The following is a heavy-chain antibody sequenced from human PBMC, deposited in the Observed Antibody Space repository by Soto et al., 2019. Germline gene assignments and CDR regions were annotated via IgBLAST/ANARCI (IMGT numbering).Heavy chain of an antibody. CDR2: IYYSGST. CDR3: ARQKVSRFYGEVDFFDY. D-gene: IGHD4-17*01. V-gene: IGHV4-59*08. J-gene: IGHJ4*02. Sequence: SETLSLTCTVSGGSISSYYWSWIRQPPGKGLEWIGYIYYSGSTNYNPSLKSRVTISVDTSKNQFSLKLSSVTAADTAVYYCARQKVSRFYGEVDFFDYWGLGTLVTVS. CDR1: GGSISSYY.